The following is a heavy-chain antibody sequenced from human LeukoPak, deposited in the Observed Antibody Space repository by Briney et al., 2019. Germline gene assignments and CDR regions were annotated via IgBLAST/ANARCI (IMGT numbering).Heavy chain of an antibody. Sequence: GGSLRLSCAASGFTFSSYAMSWVRQAPGKGLEWDSAISGSGVITYYADSLKGRFTVSRTNSKNTLWLKMNSLRAEDKAVYYCAKDRCLLWTGAFDIWGQGTMVTVSS. V-gene: IGHV3-23*01. D-gene: IGHD2-21*01. CDR1: GFTFSSYA. J-gene: IGHJ3*02. CDR2: ISGSGVIT. CDR3: AKDRCLLWTGAFDI.